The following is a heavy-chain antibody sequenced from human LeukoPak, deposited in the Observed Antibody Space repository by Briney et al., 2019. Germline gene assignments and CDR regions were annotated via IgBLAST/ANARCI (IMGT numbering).Heavy chain of an antibody. V-gene: IGHV4-59*01. CDR3: ARDLAAAGPAGYYYYYSMDV. CDR2: IYYSGST. CDR1: GGSISSYY. D-gene: IGHD6-13*01. Sequence: SETLSLTCTVSGGSISSYYWSWIRQPPGKGLEWIGYIYYSGSTNYNPSLKSRVTISVDTSKNQFSLKLSSVTAADTAVYYCARDLAAAGPAGYYYYYSMDVWGKGTTVTVSS. J-gene: IGHJ6*04.